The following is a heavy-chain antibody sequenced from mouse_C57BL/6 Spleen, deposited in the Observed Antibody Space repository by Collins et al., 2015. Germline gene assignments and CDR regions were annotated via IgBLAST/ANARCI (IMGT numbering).Heavy chain of an antibody. CDR3: ARGEDYFDY. Sequence: QIQLVQSGPELKKPGETVKISCKASGYTFTNYGMNWVKQAPGKGLKWMGWINTYTGEPTYADDFKGRFAFSLETSASTAYLQINNLKNEDMATYFCARGEDYFDYWGQGTTLTVSS. CDR2: INTYTGEP. CDR1: GYTFTNYG. J-gene: IGHJ2*01. V-gene: IGHV9-1*02.